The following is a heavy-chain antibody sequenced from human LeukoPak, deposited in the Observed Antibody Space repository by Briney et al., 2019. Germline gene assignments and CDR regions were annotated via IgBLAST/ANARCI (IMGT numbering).Heavy chain of an antibody. CDR2: ISYGGAT. J-gene: IGHJ4*02. Sequence: PSETLSLTCTVSGGSISSYYWSWIRQPPGTGLEWIGYISYGGATSYNPSLKRRVTISVDSPKNRFSLRLSSLTAADTALYYCARHGGTLDYFDYWGPGSLVTVSS. CDR3: ARHGGTLDYFDY. D-gene: IGHD1-26*01. CDR1: GGSISSYY. V-gene: IGHV4-59*08.